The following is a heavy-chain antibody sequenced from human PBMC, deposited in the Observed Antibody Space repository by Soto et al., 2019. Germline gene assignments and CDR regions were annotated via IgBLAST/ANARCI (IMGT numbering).Heavy chain of an antibody. CDR1: VYTFTRYY. CDR2: INPSDDAT. J-gene: IGHJ4*02. Sequence: ASVKVSCKSSVYTFTRYYIHWMRQSPGQALEWMGIINPSDDATSYAEKFQGRLTMTKDTSTSTVYMEMSSLRSEDTAVYYCARDLTCVLDYYDLSVYYLASWGRGSL. D-gene: IGHD3-22*01. V-gene: IGHV1-46*01. CDR3: ARDLTCVLDYYDLSVYYLAS.